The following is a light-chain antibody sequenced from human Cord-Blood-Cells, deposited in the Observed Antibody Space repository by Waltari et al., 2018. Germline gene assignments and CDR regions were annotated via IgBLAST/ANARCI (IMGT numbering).Light chain of an antibody. J-gene: IGKJ4*01. CDR3: QQYGSSPT. Sequence: EIVLTQSPGTLSLSPGERVNLSCRASQSVSSSYLAWYQQKPGQAPRLLIYGASSRATGIPDRFSGSGSGTDFTLTISRLEPEDFAVYYCQQYGSSPTFGGGTKVEIK. CDR1: QSVSSSY. CDR2: GAS. V-gene: IGKV3-20*01.